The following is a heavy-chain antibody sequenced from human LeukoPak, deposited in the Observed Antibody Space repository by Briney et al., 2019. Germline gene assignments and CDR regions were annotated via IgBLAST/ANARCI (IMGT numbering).Heavy chain of an antibody. CDR3: VKGSESYCDSKSDY. D-gene: IGHD3-22*01. Sequence: GRSLRLSSAASGFTFSSYAMHWVRQAPGKGLEWVAVISYDGSNKYYADSVKGRFTISRDNSKNTLYLQMSSLRAEDTAVYYCVKGSESYCDSKSDYWGQGTLVTVSS. CDR1: GFTFSSYA. CDR2: ISYDGSNK. J-gene: IGHJ4*02. V-gene: IGHV3-30*14.